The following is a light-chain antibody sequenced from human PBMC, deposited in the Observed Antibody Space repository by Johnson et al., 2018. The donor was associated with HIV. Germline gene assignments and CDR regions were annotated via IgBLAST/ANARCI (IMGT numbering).Light chain of an antibody. V-gene: IGLV1-44*01. CDR1: SSNIGSNT. Sequence: QSVLTQPPSASGTPGQRVTISCSGSSSNIGSNTVNWYQQLPGTAPKLLIYRNNQRPSGVPDRFSGSKSGTSASLAISGLQAEDEAAYYFAAWDDTLNGRYVFGTGTKVTVL. CDR2: RNN. CDR3: AAWDDTLNGRYV. J-gene: IGLJ1*01.